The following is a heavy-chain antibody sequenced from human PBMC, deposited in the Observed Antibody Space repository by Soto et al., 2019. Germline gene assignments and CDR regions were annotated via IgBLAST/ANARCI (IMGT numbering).Heavy chain of an antibody. CDR3: ARDIRGATVTTVGDY. D-gene: IGHD4-17*01. CDR2: ISAYNGNT. J-gene: IGHJ4*02. Sequence: QVPLVQSGAEVKKPGASVKVSCKASGYTFTSYGISWVRQAPGQGLEWMGWISAYNGNTNYAQKLQGRVTMTTDTSTSTAYMELRSLRSDDTAVYYCARDIRGATVTTVGDYWGQGTLVTVSS. V-gene: IGHV1-18*01. CDR1: GYTFTSYG.